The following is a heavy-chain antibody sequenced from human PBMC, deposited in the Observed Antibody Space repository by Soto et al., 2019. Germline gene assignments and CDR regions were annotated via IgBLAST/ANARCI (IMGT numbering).Heavy chain of an antibody. CDR2: IGGYGHTR. J-gene: IGHJ4*02. D-gene: IGHD4-17*01. V-gene: IGHV3-23*01. CDR1: GFSFGSYA. Sequence: EVQLLESGGGSVQPGGSLRLSCAASGFSFGSYAMTWVRQAPGKGLERVSSIGGYGHTRHYAEFVQGRFSISRDDSEKTVDLQMNSLRVEDTAVYYCVKGGPTVIYFDHWGQGRLVSVSS. CDR3: VKGGPTVIYFDH.